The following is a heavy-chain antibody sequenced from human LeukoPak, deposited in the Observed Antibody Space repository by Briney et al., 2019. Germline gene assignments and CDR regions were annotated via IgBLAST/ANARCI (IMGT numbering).Heavy chain of an antibody. J-gene: IGHJ4*02. Sequence: SETLSLTCTVSGGSISSSSYYWGWIRQPPGKGLEWIGSIYYSGSTYYNPSLKSRVTISVDTSKNQFSLKLSSVTAADTAVYYCARWPWAKDYFDYWGQGTLVTVSS. V-gene: IGHV4-39*01. CDR2: IYYSGST. CDR1: GGSISSSSYY. D-gene: IGHD1-26*01. CDR3: ARWPWAKDYFDY.